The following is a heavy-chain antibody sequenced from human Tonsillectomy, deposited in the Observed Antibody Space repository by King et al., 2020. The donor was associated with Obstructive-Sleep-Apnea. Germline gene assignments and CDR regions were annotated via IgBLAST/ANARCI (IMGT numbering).Heavy chain of an antibody. CDR3: ARDEGSSWYPYWVLFDDTQYYYYYGMDV. J-gene: IGHJ6*02. CDR2: INPNSGGT. CDR1: GYTFTGYY. Sequence: VQLVQSGAEVKKPGASVKVSCKASGYTFTGYYMHWVRQAPGQGLEWMGWINPNSGGTNYAQKFQGRVTMTRDTSISTAYMELSRLRSDDTAVDYCARDEGSSWYPYWVLFDDTQYYYYYGMDVWGQGTTVTVSS. V-gene: IGHV1-2*02. D-gene: IGHD6-13*01.